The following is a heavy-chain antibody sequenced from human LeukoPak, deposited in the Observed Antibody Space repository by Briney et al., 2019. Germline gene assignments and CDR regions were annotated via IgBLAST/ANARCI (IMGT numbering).Heavy chain of an antibody. Sequence: SETLSLTCTVSGGSISSYYWSWIRQPAGKGLEWIGRIYTSGSTNYNPSLKSRVTMSVDTSKNQFSLKLSSVTAADTAVYYCARNGGQWLRPYYYYMDVWGKGTTVTISS. CDR2: IYTSGST. D-gene: IGHD6-19*01. J-gene: IGHJ6*03. CDR3: ARNGGQWLRPYYYYMDV. V-gene: IGHV4-4*07. CDR1: GGSISSYY.